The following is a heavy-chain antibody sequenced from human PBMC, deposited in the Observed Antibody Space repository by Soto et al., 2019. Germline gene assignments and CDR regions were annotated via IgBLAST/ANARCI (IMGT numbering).Heavy chain of an antibody. J-gene: IGHJ5*02. V-gene: IGHV3-30*18. CDR3: AKGAIWQQRVRGWFDP. CDR2: ISYDGSNK. CDR1: GFTFSSYG. D-gene: IGHD6-13*01. Sequence: QVQLVESGGGVVQPGRSLRLSCAASGFTFSSYGMHWVRQAPGKGLEWVAVISYDGSNKYYADSVKGRFTISRDNSRNTLYLQMNSLRAEDTAVYYCAKGAIWQQRVRGWFDPWGQGTLVTVSS.